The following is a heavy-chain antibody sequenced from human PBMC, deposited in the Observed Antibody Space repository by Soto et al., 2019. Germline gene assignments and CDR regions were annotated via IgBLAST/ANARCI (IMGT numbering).Heavy chain of an antibody. V-gene: IGHV3-33*01. CDR3: AREGYCSGGSCYWHGMDV. CDR2: IWYDGSNK. D-gene: IGHD2-15*01. J-gene: IGHJ6*02. CDR1: GFTFSSYG. Sequence: PGGSLRLSCAASGFTFSSYGMHWVRQAPGKGLEWVAVIWYDGSNKYYADSVKGRFTISRDNSKNTLYLQMNSLRAEDTAVYYCAREGYCSGGSCYWHGMDVWGQGTTVTVSS.